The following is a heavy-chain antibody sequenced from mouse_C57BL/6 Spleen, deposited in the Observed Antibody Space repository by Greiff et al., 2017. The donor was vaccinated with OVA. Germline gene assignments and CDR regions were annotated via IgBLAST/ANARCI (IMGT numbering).Heavy chain of an antibody. D-gene: IGHD1-1*01. CDR2: ISSGGSYT. V-gene: IGHV5-6*01. CDR1: GFTFSSYG. Sequence: EVKLVESGGDLVKPGGSLKLSCAASGFTFSSYGMSWVRQTPDKRLEWVATISSGGSYTYYPDSVKGRFTISRDNAKNTLYLQMSSLKSEDTAMYYCARQEDYYGSSLFAYWGQGTLVTVSA. CDR3: ARQEDYYGSSLFAY. J-gene: IGHJ3*01.